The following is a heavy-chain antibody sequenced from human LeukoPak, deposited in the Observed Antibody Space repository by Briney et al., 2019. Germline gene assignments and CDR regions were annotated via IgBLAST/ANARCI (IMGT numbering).Heavy chain of an antibody. V-gene: IGHV3-53*01. D-gene: IGHD6-19*01. CDR2: IRSGGTT. Sequence: GGSLSLSCAASGFVVSSNYMSWVRQAPGKGLEWVSVIRSGGTTFYADSVKGRFTVSRDTSENTVYLQMNSLRAEDTAVYYCTRDRNSGWYSWGFHYCGQGALVIVSS. J-gene: IGHJ4*02. CDR3: TRDRNSGWYSWGFHY. CDR1: GFVVSSNY.